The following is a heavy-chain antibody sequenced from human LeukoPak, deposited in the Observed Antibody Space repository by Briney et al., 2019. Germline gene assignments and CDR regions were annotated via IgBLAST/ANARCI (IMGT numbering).Heavy chain of an antibody. CDR1: RYTFTGYY. Sequence: ASVKVSCKASRYTFTGYYMHWVRQAPGQGLEWLGRINPNSGGTNYAQKFQGRVTMTRDTSISTAYMELSRLRSDDTAVYYCARGNTIFEETPLGYWGQGTLVTVSA. CDR2: INPNSGGT. V-gene: IGHV1-2*06. J-gene: IGHJ4*02. D-gene: IGHD3-3*01. CDR3: ARGNTIFEETPLGY.